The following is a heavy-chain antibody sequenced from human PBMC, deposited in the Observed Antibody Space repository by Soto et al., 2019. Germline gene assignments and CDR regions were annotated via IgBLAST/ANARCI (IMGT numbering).Heavy chain of an antibody. V-gene: IGHV1-69*02. CDR3: ARGGVVVIRDDAFDI. CDR2: IIPILGIA. CDR1: GGTFSSYT. Sequence: ASVKVSCKASGGTFSSYTISWVRQAPGQGLERMGRIIPILGIANYAQKFQGRVTITADKSTSTAYMELSSLRSEDTAVYYCARGGVVVIRDDAFDIWGQGTMVTVSS. J-gene: IGHJ3*02. D-gene: IGHD3-22*01.